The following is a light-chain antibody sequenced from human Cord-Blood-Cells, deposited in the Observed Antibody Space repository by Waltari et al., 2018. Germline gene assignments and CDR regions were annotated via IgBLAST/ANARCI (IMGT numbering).Light chain of an antibody. CDR1: QSISSW. V-gene: IGKV1-5*01. Sequence: DIQMTQSPSTLPASVGDRVTITCRASQSISSWLAWYQQKPGKAPKLLIYDASSLESGVPSRFSGSGSGTEFTLTISSLQPDDFATYYYQQYNSYSPYTFGQGTKLEIK. CDR3: QQYNSYSPYT. CDR2: DAS. J-gene: IGKJ2*01.